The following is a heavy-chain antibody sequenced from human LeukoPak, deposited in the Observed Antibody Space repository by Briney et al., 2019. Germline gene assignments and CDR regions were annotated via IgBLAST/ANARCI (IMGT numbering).Heavy chain of an antibody. CDR3: VRKTIPTHGWDV. J-gene: IGHJ6*02. CDR1: GFTFSDHY. Sequence: GGSLRLSCAASGFTFSDHYMDWVRQAPGKGLEWVGRIRNRANGYTTEYAASVKGRFTISRDDSKSSLYLQMSSLKTEDTAVYYRVRKTIPTHGWDVWGQGTTVTVSS. V-gene: IGHV3-72*01. D-gene: IGHD1/OR15-1a*01. CDR2: IRNRANGYTT.